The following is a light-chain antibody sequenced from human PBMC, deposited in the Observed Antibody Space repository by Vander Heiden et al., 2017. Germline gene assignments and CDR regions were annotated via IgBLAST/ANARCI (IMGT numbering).Light chain of an antibody. CDR1: SSDVGGYNY. CDR3: SSYTSSSTWV. CDR2: DVS. V-gene: IGLV2-14*01. Sequence: QSALTQPASVSGSPGQSITISCTATSSDVGGYNYVSWYQQHPGKAPKRMIYDVSTRPSGVSNLFSGSKSGNTASLTISGLQAEDEADYYCSSYTSSSTWVFGGGTKLTVL. J-gene: IGLJ3*02.